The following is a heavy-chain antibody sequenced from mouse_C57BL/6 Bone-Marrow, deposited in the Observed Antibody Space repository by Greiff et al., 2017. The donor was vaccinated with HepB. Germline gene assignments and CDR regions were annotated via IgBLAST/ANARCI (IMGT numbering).Heavy chain of an antibody. CDR3: ARGGYYAPFDV. J-gene: IGHJ1*03. CDR2: IYPRSGNT. Sequence: QVQLKESGAELARPGASVKLSCKASGYTFTSYGISWVKQRTGQGLEWIGEIYPRSGNTYYNEKFKGKATLTADKSSSTAYMELRSLTSEDSAVYFCARGGYYAPFDVWGTGTTVTVSS. D-gene: IGHD2-3*01. CDR1: GYTFTSYG. V-gene: IGHV1-81*01.